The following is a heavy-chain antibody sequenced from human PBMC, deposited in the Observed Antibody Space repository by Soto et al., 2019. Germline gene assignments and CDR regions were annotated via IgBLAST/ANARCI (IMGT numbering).Heavy chain of an antibody. J-gene: IGHJ6*02. Sequence: QAQLEQSGGEVKKPGSSVKVSCKASRVAFSKFIVTWVRQAPGLGLEWVGGIIPIFGTANDAQKFQGRVTITAEESTSTSYMEVNNLRSEDPAVYYCAKVRYSSPMGYYYGMDVWGQGATVNVSS. CDR1: RVAFSKFI. D-gene: IGHD6-19*01. CDR3: AKVRYSSPMGYYYGMDV. V-gene: IGHV1-69*01. CDR2: IIPIFGTA.